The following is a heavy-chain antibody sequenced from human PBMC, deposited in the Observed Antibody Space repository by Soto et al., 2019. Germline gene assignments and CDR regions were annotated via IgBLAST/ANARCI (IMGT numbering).Heavy chain of an antibody. J-gene: IGHJ4*02. CDR2: ISGSGGST. Sequence: GGSLRLSCAASGFTFSSYAMSWVRQAPGKGLEWVSAISGSGGSTYYADSVKGRFTISRDNSKNTLYLQMSSLRAEDTAVYYCAKDFNNRGYDFWSGYIIDYWGQGTLVTVSS. CDR1: GFTFSSYA. V-gene: IGHV3-23*01. D-gene: IGHD3-3*01. CDR3: AKDFNNRGYDFWSGYIIDY.